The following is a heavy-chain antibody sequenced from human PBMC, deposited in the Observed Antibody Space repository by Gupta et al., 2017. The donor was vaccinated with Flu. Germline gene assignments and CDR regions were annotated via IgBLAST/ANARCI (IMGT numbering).Heavy chain of an antibody. Sequence: QVQLVQSGAEVKKPGSSVKVSCKASGGTFSSYTISWVRQAPGQGLEWMGRIIPILDIANYAQKFQGRVTITADKSTSTAYMELSSMRSEETAVYYCATGDGSGSYYNVSLEYGMDVWGQGNTVTVSS. CDR1: GGTFSSYT. CDR3: ATGDGSGSYYNVSLEYGMDV. CDR2: IIPILDIA. D-gene: IGHD3-10*01. J-gene: IGHJ6*02. V-gene: IGHV1-69*02.